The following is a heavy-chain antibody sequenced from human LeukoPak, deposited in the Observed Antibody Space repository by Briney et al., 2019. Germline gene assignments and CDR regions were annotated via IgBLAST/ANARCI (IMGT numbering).Heavy chain of an antibody. V-gene: IGHV2-5*01. CDR1: GFSLTTTGVG. CDR2: IYWNDDK. Sequence: SGPTLVNPTQTLTLTCTFSGFSLTTTGVGVGWIRQPPGKALEWLALIYWNDDKRYSPSLKSRLTITKDTSKNQVVLTMINMDPVDTATYYCVHRPYDDSDYAFDYWGQGTLVTVSS. D-gene: IGHD3-10*01. J-gene: IGHJ4*02. CDR3: VHRPYDDSDYAFDY.